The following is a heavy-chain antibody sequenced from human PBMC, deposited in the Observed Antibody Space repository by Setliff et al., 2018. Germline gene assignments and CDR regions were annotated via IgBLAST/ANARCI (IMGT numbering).Heavy chain of an antibody. CDR1: GDSINNVDLY. CDR3: AGLFRDGWNYFDS. CDR2: IYYDGTT. V-gene: IGHV4-39*02. D-gene: IGHD2-21*01. Sequence: PSETLSLTCTVSGDSINNVDLYWGWIRQPPGKGPEWLGTIYYDGTTHYSPSLKSRVTMSVDTSKSLLSLKLSSVTTTDTAVYYCAGLFRDGWNYFDSWGQGTLV. J-gene: IGHJ4*02.